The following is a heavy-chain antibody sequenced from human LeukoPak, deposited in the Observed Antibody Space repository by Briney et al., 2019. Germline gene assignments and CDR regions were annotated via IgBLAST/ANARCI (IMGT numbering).Heavy chain of an antibody. Sequence: PSETLSLTCAVYGGSFSGYYWSWIRQPPGKGLEWIGYIYYSGTTNYNPSLKSRVTISVDTSKNQFSLKLSSVTAADTAMYYCARVSWFPGTSYYYMDVWDKGTTVTVSS. V-gene: IGHV4-59*01. CDR1: GGSFSGYY. CDR2: IYYSGTT. D-gene: IGHD1-1*01. J-gene: IGHJ6*03. CDR3: ARVSWFPGTSYYYMDV.